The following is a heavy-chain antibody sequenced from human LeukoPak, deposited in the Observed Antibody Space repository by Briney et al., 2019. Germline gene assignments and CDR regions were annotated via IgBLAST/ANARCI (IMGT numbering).Heavy chain of an antibody. CDR3: AKDLELAASFDY. D-gene: IGHD5-24*01. CDR2: ISGGGVST. J-gene: IGHJ4*02. Sequence: GGSLRLSCAASGFTFSSYALSWVRQAPGKGLEWVSAISGGGVSTFYADSVKGRFTISRDNSKNTLYLQMNSLRAEDTAVYYCAKDLELAASFDYWGQGTLVTVSS. V-gene: IGHV3-23*01. CDR1: GFTFSSYA.